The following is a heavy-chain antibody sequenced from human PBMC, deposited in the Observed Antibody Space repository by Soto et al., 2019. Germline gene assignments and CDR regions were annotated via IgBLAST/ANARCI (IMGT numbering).Heavy chain of an antibody. J-gene: IGHJ4*02. V-gene: IGHV3-23*01. D-gene: IGHD3-9*01. Sequence: GGSLRLSYGASGFTLSTYTMNWVRQAPGKGLEWVSGIFQNGETFYTGSVKGRFTISRDDYKNMVYLQMDSLRADDTALYYCAKDRQPDGIWTFDYWGQGILVTVSS. CDR2: IFQNGET. CDR3: AKDRQPDGIWTFDY. CDR1: GFTLSTYT.